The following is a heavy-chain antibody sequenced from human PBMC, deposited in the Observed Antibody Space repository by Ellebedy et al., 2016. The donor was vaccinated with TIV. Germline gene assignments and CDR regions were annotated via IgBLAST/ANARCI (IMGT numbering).Heavy chain of an antibody. D-gene: IGHD6-19*01. Sequence: LSLTCAASGFTFSTYWMTWVRQAPGKGLEWVANIKQDGSEKYYVDSVKGRFTISRDNAKNSLYLQMNSLRPEDTAVYYCAFPRAGYNSGWTYWGQGTLVTVSS. J-gene: IGHJ4*02. V-gene: IGHV3-7*03. CDR3: AFPRAGYNSGWTY. CDR1: GFTFSTYW. CDR2: IKQDGSEK.